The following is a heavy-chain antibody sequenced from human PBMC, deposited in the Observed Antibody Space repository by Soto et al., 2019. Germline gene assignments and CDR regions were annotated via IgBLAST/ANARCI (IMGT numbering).Heavy chain of an antibody. CDR1: GYTFTSYG. J-gene: IGHJ6*02. V-gene: IGHV1-18*04. CDR2: ISAYNGNT. CDR3: ARGLPRNYYYYGMDV. Sequence: ASVKVSCKASGYTFTSYGISWVRQAPGQGLEWMGWISAYNGNTNYAQKLQGRVTMTTDTSTSTAYMELRSLRSDDTAVYYCARGLPRNYYYYGMDVWGQGTTVTVSS.